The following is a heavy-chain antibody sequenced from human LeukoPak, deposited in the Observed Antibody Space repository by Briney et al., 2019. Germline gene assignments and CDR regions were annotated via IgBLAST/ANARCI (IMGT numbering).Heavy chain of an antibody. CDR3: ARYSRSWDLDY. Sequence: PGGSLRLSCAASGFTFSSYAMSWVRQAPGKGLEWVSGISGSGGSTYYADSVKGRFTISRDNAKNSLYLQMNSLGAEDTAVYFCARYSRSWDLDYWGQGTLVTVSS. V-gene: IGHV3-23*01. J-gene: IGHJ4*02. CDR1: GFTFSSYA. CDR2: ISGSGGST. D-gene: IGHD6-13*01.